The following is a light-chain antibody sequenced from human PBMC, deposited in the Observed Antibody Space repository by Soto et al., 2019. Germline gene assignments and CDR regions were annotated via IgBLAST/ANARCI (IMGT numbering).Light chain of an antibody. CDR3: ASWDDRLSGPI. Sequence: QSVMTQPPSASGTPGQRVTSSCSGSSSNIGSNSVTWYQQLPGTAPKLLIYNIDQRPSGVPDRFLGSKSGSSASLAISGLQSEDEADYYCASWDDRLSGPIFGGGTKLTVL. CDR2: NID. V-gene: IGLV1-44*01. J-gene: IGLJ2*01. CDR1: SSNIGSNS.